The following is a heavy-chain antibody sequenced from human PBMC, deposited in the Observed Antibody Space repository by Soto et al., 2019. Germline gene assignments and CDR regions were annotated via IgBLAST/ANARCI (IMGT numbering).Heavy chain of an antibody. J-gene: IGHJ4*02. D-gene: IGHD2-2*01. V-gene: IGHV3-66*01. CDR2: IYSGGET. Sequence: PGESLTISCEASGFSVGISYMSWVRQVPGKGLEWVSIIYSGGETYYAASVKGRFTISRDNSKNTLYLQMSSLRAEDTAVYYCAKRKYCSSTTCFDYWGQGTPVTVSS. CDR1: GFSVGISY. CDR3: AKRKYCSSTTCFDY.